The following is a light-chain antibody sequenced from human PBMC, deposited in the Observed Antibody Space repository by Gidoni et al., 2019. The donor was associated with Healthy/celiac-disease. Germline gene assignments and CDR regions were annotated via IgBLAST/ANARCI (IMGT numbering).Light chain of an antibody. Sequence: DIQMTPSPSTLSASVGDRVTITCRASQSISSWLAWYQQKPGKAHKLLIYKASSLESGVTARFSGRGSGTEFTLTISSLQPDDFATYYCQQYNSYPWTFGQGTKVEIK. CDR1: QSISSW. CDR2: KAS. V-gene: IGKV1-5*03. CDR3: QQYNSYPWT. J-gene: IGKJ1*01.